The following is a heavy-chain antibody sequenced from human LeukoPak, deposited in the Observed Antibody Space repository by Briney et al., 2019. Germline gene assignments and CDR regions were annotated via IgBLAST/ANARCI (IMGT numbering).Heavy chain of an antibody. V-gene: IGHV5-51*01. CDR1: GYSFTSYW. CDR2: IYPGDSDT. D-gene: IGHD3-22*01. J-gene: IGHJ4*02. Sequence: GESLKISCKGSGYSFTSYWIGWVRQMLGKVLEWMGIIYPGDSDTRYSPSFQGQVTISADKSISTAYLQWSSLKASDTAMYYCARRADTSNYYDFGGYYFDYWGQGTLVTVSS. CDR3: ARRADTSNYYDFGGYYFDY.